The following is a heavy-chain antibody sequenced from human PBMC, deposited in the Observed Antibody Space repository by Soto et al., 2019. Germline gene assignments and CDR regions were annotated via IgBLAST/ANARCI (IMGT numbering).Heavy chain of an antibody. Sequence: GGSLRLSCAASGFTFSSYAMSWVRQAPGKGLEWVSAISGSGGSTYYADSVKGRFTISRDNTKNTLYLQMNSLRAEDTAVYYCAKYGNVLRYFDWLLHSMDVWGQGTTVTVSS. D-gene: IGHD3-9*01. J-gene: IGHJ6*02. CDR3: AKYGNVLRYFDWLLHSMDV. CDR2: ISGSGGST. CDR1: GFTFSSYA. V-gene: IGHV3-23*01.